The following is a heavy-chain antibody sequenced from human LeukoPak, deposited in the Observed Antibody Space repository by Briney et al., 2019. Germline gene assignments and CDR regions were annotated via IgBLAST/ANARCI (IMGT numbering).Heavy chain of an antibody. J-gene: IGHJ4*02. CDR3: AKKYASGTHAFDY. V-gene: IGHV3-23*01. D-gene: IGHD3-10*01. CDR2: ISGSGGSP. CDR1: GITLSNYG. Sequence: GGSLRLSCGVSGITLSNYGMSWVRQAPGKGLEWVSAISGSGGSPYYADSVKGRFTISRDNSKNTLYLQMGSLRAEDTAIYYCAKKYASGTHAFDYWGQGTLVTVSS.